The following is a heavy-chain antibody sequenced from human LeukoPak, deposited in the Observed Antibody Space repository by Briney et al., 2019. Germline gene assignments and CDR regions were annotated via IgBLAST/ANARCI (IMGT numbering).Heavy chain of an antibody. Sequence: PGGSLRLSCAASGFTFSTYTMNWVRRAPGKGLEWVSSISSRSSYIYYAASEKGRFTIPRDNDKNSLYLQMNSLRAEDTAVYYCARVIREQLGGYYYYYYMDVWGKGTTVTVSS. CDR1: GFTFSTYT. CDR2: ISSRSSYI. V-gene: IGHV3-21*01. J-gene: IGHJ6*03. CDR3: ARVIREQLGGYYYYYYMDV. D-gene: IGHD6-6*01.